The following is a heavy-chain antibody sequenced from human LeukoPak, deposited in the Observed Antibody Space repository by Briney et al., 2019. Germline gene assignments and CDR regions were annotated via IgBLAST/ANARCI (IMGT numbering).Heavy chain of an antibody. CDR2: ISSSSSYI. CDR3: ARERHSSGWYGINYGMDV. V-gene: IGHV3-21*01. J-gene: IGHJ6*02. Sequence: TGGSLRLSCAASGFTFSSYSMNWVRQAPGKRLEWVSSISSSSSYIYYADSVKGRFTISRDNAKNSLYLQMNSLRAEDTAVYYCARERHSSGWYGINYGMDVWGQGTTVTVSS. D-gene: IGHD6-19*01. CDR1: GFTFSSYS.